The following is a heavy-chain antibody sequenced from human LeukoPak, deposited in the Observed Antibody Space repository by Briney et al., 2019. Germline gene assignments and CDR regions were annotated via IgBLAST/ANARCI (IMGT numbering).Heavy chain of an antibody. CDR3: GKGDTTMDTTLDY. J-gene: IGHJ4*02. V-gene: IGHV3-7*03. Sequence: GGSLRLSCAASGFTFSMSWMTWVRQAPGKGLEWVASINGHGSEIHYVDSVKGRFTISRDNSKNSLYLQMNSLRTEDTALYYCGKGDTTMDTTLDYWGQGTLVTVYS. D-gene: IGHD5-18*01. CDR2: INGHGSEI. CDR1: GFTFSMSW.